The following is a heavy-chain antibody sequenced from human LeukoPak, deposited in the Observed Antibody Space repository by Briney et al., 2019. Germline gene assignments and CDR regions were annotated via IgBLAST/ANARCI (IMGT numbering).Heavy chain of an antibody. V-gene: IGHV4-34*01. CDR1: GFTFSTYA. CDR3: ARAASGMDV. CDR2: INHSGST. Sequence: GSLRLSCAASGFTFSTYAMSWIRQPPGKGLEWIGEINHSGSTNYNPSLKSRVTISVDTSKNQFSLKLSSVTAADTAVYYCARAASGMDVWGQGTTVTVSS. J-gene: IGHJ6*02.